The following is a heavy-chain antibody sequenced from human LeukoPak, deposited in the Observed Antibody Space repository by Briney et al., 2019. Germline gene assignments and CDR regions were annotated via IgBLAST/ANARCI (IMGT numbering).Heavy chain of an antibody. CDR3: AKDRMSGYGTGGSHLDY. V-gene: IGHV3-9*01. CDR2: ISWNSGSI. D-gene: IGHD5-12*01. CDR1: GFTFDDYA. J-gene: IGHJ4*02. Sequence: PGGSLRLSCAASGFTFDDYAMHWVRQAPGKGLEWVSGISWNSGSIGYADSVKGRFTISRDNAKNSLYLQMNSLRAEDTALYYCAKDRMSGYGTGGSHLDYWGQGTLVTVSS.